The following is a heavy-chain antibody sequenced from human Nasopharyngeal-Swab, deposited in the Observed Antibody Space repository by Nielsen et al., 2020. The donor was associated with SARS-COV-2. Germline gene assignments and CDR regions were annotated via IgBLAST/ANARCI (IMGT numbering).Heavy chain of an antibody. V-gene: IGHV3-53*04. CDR2: IYGGDST. D-gene: IGHD6-19*01. CDR1: EFTVSSNY. J-gene: IGHJ4*02. Sequence: GGSLRLSCAVSEFTVSSNYMSWVRQAPGKGLEWVSVIYGGDSTYYADSVRGRFTVTRHISENTLYLQIHSLRAEDTAVYYCASSPSRGWYEYHLDNWGQGTLVTVSS. CDR3: ASSPSRGWYEYHLDN.